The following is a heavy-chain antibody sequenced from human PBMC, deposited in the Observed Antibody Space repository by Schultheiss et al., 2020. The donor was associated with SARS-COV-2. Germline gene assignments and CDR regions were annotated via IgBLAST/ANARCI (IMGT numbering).Heavy chain of an antibody. V-gene: IGHV3-74*01. CDR3: AREDGAYYGSGSYYYYGMDV. D-gene: IGHD3-10*01. J-gene: IGHJ6*02. Sequence: GGSLRLSCEASGFTFSSYWMHWVRQAPGKGLVWVSRINSDGSSTSYADSVKGRFTISRDNAKNSLYLQMNSLRAEDTAVYYCAREDGAYYGSGSYYYYGMDVWGQGTTVTVSS. CDR2: INSDGSST. CDR1: GFTFSSYW.